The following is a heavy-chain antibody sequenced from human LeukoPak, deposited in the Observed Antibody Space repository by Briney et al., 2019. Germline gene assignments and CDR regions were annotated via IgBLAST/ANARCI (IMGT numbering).Heavy chain of an antibody. CDR3: ARGSLVDTAMGGVDY. D-gene: IGHD5-18*01. CDR1: GGSISSSNW. Sequence: PSETLSLTCAVSGGSISSSNWWSWVRQPPGKGLEWIGEIYHSGSTNYNPSLKSRVTISVDKSKNQFSLKLSSVTAADTAVYYCARGSLVDTAMGGVDYWGQGTLVTVSS. J-gene: IGHJ4*02. V-gene: IGHV4-4*02. CDR2: IYHSGST.